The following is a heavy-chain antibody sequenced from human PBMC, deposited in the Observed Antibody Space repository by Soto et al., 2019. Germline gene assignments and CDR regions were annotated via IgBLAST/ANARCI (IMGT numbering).Heavy chain of an antibody. V-gene: IGHV3-23*01. D-gene: IGHD3-3*01. Sequence: EVQLLESGGGSVQTGGSLRLSCAASGFTFSNYAMSWVRQAPGKGLEWVSGITSSGGSTYYADSVKGRFSISRDNFKNTLYLQMNSLRAEDTAIYYCATPPQVAIFGLVTRSAFDIWGQGTMVTVSS. CDR1: GFTFSNYA. CDR2: ITSSGGST. CDR3: ATPPQVAIFGLVTRSAFDI. J-gene: IGHJ3*02.